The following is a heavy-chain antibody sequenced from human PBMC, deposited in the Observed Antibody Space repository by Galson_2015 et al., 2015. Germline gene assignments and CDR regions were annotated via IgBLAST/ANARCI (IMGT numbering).Heavy chain of an antibody. V-gene: IGHV3-11*05. Sequence: DSVTGRFTIPRDNAKNLLYLQMNSLRAEDTAVYYCARVREGTATTTIDIDNWFDPWGQGTLVTVSS. J-gene: IGHJ5*02. CDR3: ARVREGTATTTIDIDNWFDP. D-gene: IGHD1-26*01.